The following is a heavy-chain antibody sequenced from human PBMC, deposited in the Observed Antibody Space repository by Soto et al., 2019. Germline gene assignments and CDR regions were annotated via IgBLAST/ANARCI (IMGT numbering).Heavy chain of an antibody. CDR3: AKSTGLRYSDWCGDY. J-gene: IGHJ4*02. Sequence: LRLSCAASGFTFSSYGMRWVRQAPGKGLEWVAVISYDGSNKYYADSVKGRFTISRDNSKNTLYLQMNSLRAEDTAVYYCAKSTGLRYSDWCGDYWGQGTLVTVS. CDR1: GFTFSSYG. D-gene: IGHD3-9*01. CDR2: ISYDGSNK. V-gene: IGHV3-30*18.